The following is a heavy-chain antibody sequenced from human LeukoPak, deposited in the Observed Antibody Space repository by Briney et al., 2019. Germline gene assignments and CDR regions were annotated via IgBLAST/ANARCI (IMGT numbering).Heavy chain of an antibody. CDR3: ARAPTIFGVVIISRGGYYFDY. CDR1: GGSISSYY. D-gene: IGHD3-3*01. CDR2: IYYSGST. Sequence: SETLSLTCTVSGGSISSYYWSWIRQPPGKGLEWIGYIYYSGSTNYNPSLKSRVTISVDTSKNQFSLKLSSVTAADTAVYYCARAPTIFGVVIISRGGYYFDYWGQGTLVTVSS. V-gene: IGHV4-59*01. J-gene: IGHJ4*02.